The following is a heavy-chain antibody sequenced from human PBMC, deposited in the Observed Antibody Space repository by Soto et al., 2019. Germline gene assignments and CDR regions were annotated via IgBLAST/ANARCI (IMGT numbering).Heavy chain of an antibody. V-gene: IGHV5-51*01. J-gene: IGHJ4*02. CDR3: ARSPRSSPYFDY. Sequence: GESRKISCQCSGYTFSNFWIGWVRQLPGKGLEWMGIIYPGDHETRYSPSFHGKVTLSVDKSINTAYLQWNSLEASDSAFYFCARSPRSSPYFDYWGQGALVTVSS. D-gene: IGHD6-13*01. CDR1: GYTFSNFW. CDR2: IYPGDHET.